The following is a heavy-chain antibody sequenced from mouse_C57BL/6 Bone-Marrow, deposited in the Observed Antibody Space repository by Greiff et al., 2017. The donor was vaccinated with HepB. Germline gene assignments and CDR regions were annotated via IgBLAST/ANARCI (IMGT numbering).Heavy chain of an antibody. CDR3: ARNYDGSSQAWFAY. D-gene: IGHD1-1*01. CDR1: GFSLSTFGMG. Sequence: QVTLKVSGPGILQPSQTLSLTCSFSGFSLSTFGMGVGWIRQPPGKGLEWLAHIWWDDDKYYNPALKSRLTISKDTSKNQVFLKIANVDTADTATYYCARNYDGSSQAWFAYWGQGTLVTVSA. CDR2: IWWDDDK. V-gene: IGHV8-8*01. J-gene: IGHJ3*01.